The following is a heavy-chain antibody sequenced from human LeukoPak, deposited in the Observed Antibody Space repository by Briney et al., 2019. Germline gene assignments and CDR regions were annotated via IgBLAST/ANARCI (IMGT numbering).Heavy chain of an antibody. CDR2: IYYSGST. Sequence: SETLSLTCTVSGGSISSSSYYWGWIRQPPGKGLEWIGSIYYSGSTYYNASLKSRVTISVDTSKNQFSLKLSSVTAADTAVYYCARHSGTYLSDAFDVWGQGTMVTVSS. CDR1: GGSISSSSYY. J-gene: IGHJ3*01. V-gene: IGHV4-39*01. CDR3: ARHSGTYLSDAFDV. D-gene: IGHD1-26*01.